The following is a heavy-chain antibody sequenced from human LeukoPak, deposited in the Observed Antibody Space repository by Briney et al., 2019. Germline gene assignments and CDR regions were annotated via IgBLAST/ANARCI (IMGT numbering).Heavy chain of an antibody. J-gene: IGHJ4*02. V-gene: IGHV1-24*01. CDR1: GSTLTELS. D-gene: IGHD5/OR15-5a*01. CDR2: FDPGDAET. CDR3: AAGGVYDLLKY. Sequence: ASVKVSCKVHGSTLTELSMHWVRQAPGKGLEWMGGFDPGDAETIYAQKFQGRVTMTEDTSTDTAYMELSSLRSEDTALYYCAAGGVYDLLKYWGQGALVTVSS.